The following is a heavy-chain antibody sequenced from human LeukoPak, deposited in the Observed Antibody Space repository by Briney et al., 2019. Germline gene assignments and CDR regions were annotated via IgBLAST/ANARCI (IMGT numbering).Heavy chain of an antibody. CDR2: ISAYNGNT. J-gene: IGHJ5*02. D-gene: IGHD3-16*01. V-gene: IGHV1-18*01. Sequence: ASVKVSCKAAGYTFTSYGISWVRQAPGQGIEWMGWISAYNGNTNYAQKLQGRVTMTTDTSTSKAYMELRSLRSDDTALYYCARDGGTSLGGNWFDPWGQGTLVTVST. CDR3: ARDGGTSLGGNWFDP. CDR1: GYTFTSYG.